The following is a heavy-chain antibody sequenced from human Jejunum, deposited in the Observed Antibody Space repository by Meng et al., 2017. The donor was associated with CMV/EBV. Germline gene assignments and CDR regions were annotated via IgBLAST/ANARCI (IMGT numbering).Heavy chain of an antibody. D-gene: IGHD1/OR15-1a*01. Sequence: VASGFIFASHTMSWVRQAPGEGLEWVSSITGSSTDTYYEDSVTGRFSISRDNSKNTLYPQMNSLRVEDTAVYLCAKGRIGTNGFLETWGQGTLVTVSS. V-gene: IGHV3-23*01. CDR2: ITGSSTDT. CDR3: AKGRIGTNGFLET. J-gene: IGHJ5*02. CDR1: GFIFASHT.